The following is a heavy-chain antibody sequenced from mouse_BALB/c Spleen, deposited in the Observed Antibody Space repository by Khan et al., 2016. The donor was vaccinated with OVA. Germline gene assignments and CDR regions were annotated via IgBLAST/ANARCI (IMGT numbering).Heavy chain of an antibody. CDR3: ARSRYRYAFAY. Sequence: VQLKQSGPGLVKPSQSLSLTCTVTGYSITSDYAWNWIRQFPGNKLELMGYISYSGSTSYNPSLKSRISFTRDTSKNQFFLQLNSETTEDTATYYGARSRYRYAFAYWGQGTLGTVSA. CDR2: ISYSGST. J-gene: IGHJ3*01. V-gene: IGHV3-2*02. D-gene: IGHD2-14*01. CDR1: GYSITSDYA.